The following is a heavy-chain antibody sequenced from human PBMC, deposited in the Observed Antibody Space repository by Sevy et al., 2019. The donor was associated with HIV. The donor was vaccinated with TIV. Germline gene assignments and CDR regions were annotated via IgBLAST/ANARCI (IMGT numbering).Heavy chain of an antibody. CDR3: ARDAGRYSSSWDY. V-gene: IGHV4-38-2*02. J-gene: IGHJ4*02. CDR1: GYSISSGYY. D-gene: IGHD6-13*01. Sequence: SETLSLTCAVSGYSISSGYYWGWIRQPPGKGLEWIGSIYHSGSTYYNPSLKSRVTISVDTSKNQFSLKLSSVTAADTAVYYCARDAGRYSSSWDYWGQRTLVTVSS. CDR2: IYHSGST.